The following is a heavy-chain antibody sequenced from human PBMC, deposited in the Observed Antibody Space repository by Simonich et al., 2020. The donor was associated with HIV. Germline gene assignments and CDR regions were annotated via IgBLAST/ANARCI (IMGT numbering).Heavy chain of an antibody. CDR2: IYHSGST. CDR1: GYSISSGYY. CDR3: ARVVPGGYFDY. D-gene: IGHD2-15*01. Sequence: QVQLQESGPGLVKPSETLSLTCAVSGYSISSGYYWGWIRQPPGKGLEWIGSIYHSGSTYYNPSLKGRVTISVDTSKNQFSLKLGSVTAADTAVYYCARVVPGGYFDYWGQGTLVTVSS. J-gene: IGHJ4*02. V-gene: IGHV4-38-2*01.